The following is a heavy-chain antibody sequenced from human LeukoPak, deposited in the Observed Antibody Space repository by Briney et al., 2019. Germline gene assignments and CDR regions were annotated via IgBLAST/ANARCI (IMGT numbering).Heavy chain of an antibody. CDR3: AKDGGIAAAGTFDY. CDR1: GFTFSTYG. CDR2: IPPGGSPK. Sequence: GGSLRLSCAASGFTFSTYGMHWVRQAPGQGLEWVAVIPPGGSPKYYAGSVKGRFTISRDNSKNTLFLEMSRLRAEDTAVYYCAKDGGIAAAGTFDYWGQGTLVTVSS. D-gene: IGHD6-13*01. V-gene: IGHV3-30*18. J-gene: IGHJ4*02.